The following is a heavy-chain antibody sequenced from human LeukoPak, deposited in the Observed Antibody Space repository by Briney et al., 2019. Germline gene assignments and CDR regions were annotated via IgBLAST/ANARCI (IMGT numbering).Heavy chain of an antibody. CDR1: GFTFRSYS. D-gene: IGHD3-9*01. J-gene: IGHJ6*03. CDR3: AREGRYDILTGYPFDYYMDV. Sequence: GGSLRLSCAASGFTFRSYSMSWVRQAPGKGLEWVSYISSSSSAIYYADSVKGRFTISRDNAKNSLYLQMNSLRAEDTAVYYCAREGRYDILTGYPFDYYMDVWGKGTTVTVSS. CDR2: ISSSSSAI. V-gene: IGHV3-48*01.